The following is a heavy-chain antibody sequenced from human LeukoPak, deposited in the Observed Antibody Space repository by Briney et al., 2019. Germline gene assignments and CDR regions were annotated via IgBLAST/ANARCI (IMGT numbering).Heavy chain of an antibody. Sequence: GGSLRLSCAASGFTFSSYWMHLVRQAPGKGLAWVSRINSDGSSTIYADSVKGRFTISRDNAKNTLYLQMNSLRAEDTAVYYCARGAARLGSDYWGQGTLVTVSS. D-gene: IGHD6-6*01. CDR3: ARGAARLGSDY. J-gene: IGHJ4*02. CDR1: GFTFSSYW. V-gene: IGHV3-74*01. CDR2: INSDGSST.